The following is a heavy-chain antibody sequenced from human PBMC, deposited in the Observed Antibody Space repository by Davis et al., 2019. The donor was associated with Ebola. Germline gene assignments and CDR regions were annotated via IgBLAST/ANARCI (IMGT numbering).Heavy chain of an antibody. J-gene: IGHJ4*02. CDR2: VYYSGGST. CDR1: GGSISSGSYS. Sequence: ESLKISCTVSGGSISSGSYSWGWIRQPPGKGLEWIGSVYYSGGSTYYNPSLKSRVTISVDTSKNQFSLRLTSVTAADTAVYYCARQNCISSSCYGSYFDSWGQGTLVTVSS. CDR3: ARQNCISSSCYGSYFDS. D-gene: IGHD2-2*01. V-gene: IGHV4-39*01.